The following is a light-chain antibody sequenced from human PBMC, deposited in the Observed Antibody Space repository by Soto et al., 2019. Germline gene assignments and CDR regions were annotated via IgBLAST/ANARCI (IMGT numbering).Light chain of an antibody. CDR1: KLGDKY. Sequence: SYELTQPPSVSVSPGQTASITCSGDKLGDKYVCWYQQKPGQPPVLVIYQDTKQPSGIPERFSGSNSGNTATLTVSGTQAMDEADYYCQAWDSSTVVFGGGTKLTVL. V-gene: IGLV3-1*01. CDR2: QDT. CDR3: QAWDSSTVV. J-gene: IGLJ2*01.